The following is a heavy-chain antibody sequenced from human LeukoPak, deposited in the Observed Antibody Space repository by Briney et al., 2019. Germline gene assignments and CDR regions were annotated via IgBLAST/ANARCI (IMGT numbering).Heavy chain of an antibody. CDR2: INKDESEK. D-gene: IGHD4-17*01. CDR3: ARCRTTVTAMPGY. CDR1: GFTVSSNY. J-gene: IGHJ4*02. V-gene: IGHV3-7*03. Sequence: GGSLRLSCAASGFTVSSNYMSWVRQAPGKGLEWVANINKDESEKYYVDSVKGRLTISRDNAKNSLYLQMNSLRAEDTAVYYCARCRTTVTAMPGYWGQGTLVTVSS.